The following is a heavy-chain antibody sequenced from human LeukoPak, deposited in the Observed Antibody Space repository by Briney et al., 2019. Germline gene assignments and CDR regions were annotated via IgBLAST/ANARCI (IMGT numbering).Heavy chain of an antibody. V-gene: IGHV4-34*01. CDR1: GGSFSGYY. CDR3: ARAAWAGTVDY. D-gene: IGHD6-19*01. CDR2: INHSGST. Sequence: PSETLSLTCAVYGGSFSGYYWSWIRQPPGKGLERIGEINHSGSTNYNPSLKSRVTISVDTSKNQFSLKLSSVTAADTAVYYCARAAWAGTVDYWGQGTLVTVSS. J-gene: IGHJ4*02.